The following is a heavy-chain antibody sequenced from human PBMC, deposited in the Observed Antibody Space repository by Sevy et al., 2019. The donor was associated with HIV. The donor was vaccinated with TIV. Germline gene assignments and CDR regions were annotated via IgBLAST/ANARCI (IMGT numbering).Heavy chain of an antibody. Sequence: GESLKISCAASGFTFSSYAMSWVRQAPGKGLEWVSAISGSGGSTYYADSVKGRFTISRDNSKNALYLQMNSLRAEDTAVYYCAKDVTGSIGYYDYWGQGTLVTVSS. D-gene: IGHD2-15*01. V-gene: IGHV3-23*01. CDR1: GFTFSSYA. J-gene: IGHJ4*02. CDR2: ISGSGGST. CDR3: AKDVTGSIGYYDY.